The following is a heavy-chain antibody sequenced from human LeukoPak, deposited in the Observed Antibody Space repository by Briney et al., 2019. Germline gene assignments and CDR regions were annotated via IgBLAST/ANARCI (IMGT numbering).Heavy chain of an antibody. CDR3: ARVGGYSYGYRMDV. J-gene: IGHJ6*03. D-gene: IGHD5-18*01. V-gene: IGHV4-34*01. CDR2: INHSGST. CDR1: GGSFSGYY. Sequence: SSETLSLTCAVYGGSFSGYYWSWIRQPPGKGLEWIGEINHSGSTNYNPSLKSRVTISVDTSKNQFSLKLSSVTAADTAVYYCARVGGYSYGYRMDVWGKGTTVTVSS.